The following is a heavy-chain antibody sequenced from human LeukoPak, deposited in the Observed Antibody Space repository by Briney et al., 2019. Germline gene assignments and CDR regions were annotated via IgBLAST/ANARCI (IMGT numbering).Heavy chain of an antibody. J-gene: IGHJ4*02. CDR3: ARDPPLRGVIISGVI. D-gene: IGHD3-10*01. CDR1: GYTFTGYY. V-gene: IGHV1-2*02. Sequence: ASVKVSCKASGYTFTGYYMHWVRQAPGQGLDWMGWINPNSGGTNYAQKFQGRVTMTRDTSISTAYMELSRLRSDDTAVYYCARDPPLRGVIISGVIWGQGTLVTVSS. CDR2: INPNSGGT.